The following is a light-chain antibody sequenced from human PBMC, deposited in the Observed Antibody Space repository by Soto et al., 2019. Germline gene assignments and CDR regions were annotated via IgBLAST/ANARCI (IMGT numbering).Light chain of an antibody. V-gene: IGKV3-11*01. J-gene: IGKJ5*01. CDR3: QQRSNWPPNT. Sequence: VMTQSPATLSVYPGERATLSCRASQSVSSYLAWYQQKPGQAPRLLIYDASNRATGIPARFSGSGSGTDFTLTISSLEPEDFAVYYCQQRSNWPPNTFGQGTRLEIK. CDR1: QSVSSY. CDR2: DAS.